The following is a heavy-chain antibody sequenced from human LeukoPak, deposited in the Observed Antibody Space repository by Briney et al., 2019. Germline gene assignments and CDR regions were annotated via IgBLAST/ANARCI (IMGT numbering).Heavy chain of an antibody. J-gene: IGHJ4*02. CDR3: ARGGYSSSWYGANFDY. D-gene: IGHD6-13*01. Sequence: GGSLRLSCAASGFTFSSYAMSWVRQAPGKGLEWVANIKQDGSEKYYVDSVKGRFTISRDNAKNSLYLQMNSLRAEDTAVYYCARGGYSSSWYGANFDYWGQGTLVTVSS. CDR2: IKQDGSEK. V-gene: IGHV3-7*01. CDR1: GFTFSSYA.